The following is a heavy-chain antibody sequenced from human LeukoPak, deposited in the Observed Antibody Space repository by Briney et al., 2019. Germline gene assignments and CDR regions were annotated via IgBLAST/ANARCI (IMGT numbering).Heavy chain of an antibody. CDR3: AKDLSGFLHWYFDL. CDR2: IKQDGSEK. J-gene: IGHJ2*01. Sequence: GGSLRLSCAASGFTFSSYWMSWVRQAPGKGLEWVANIKQDGSEKYYVDSVKGRFTISRDNAKNSLYLQMNSLRAEDTAVYYCAKDLSGFLHWYFDLWGRGTLVTVSS. V-gene: IGHV3-7*03. D-gene: IGHD6-25*01. CDR1: GFTFSSYW.